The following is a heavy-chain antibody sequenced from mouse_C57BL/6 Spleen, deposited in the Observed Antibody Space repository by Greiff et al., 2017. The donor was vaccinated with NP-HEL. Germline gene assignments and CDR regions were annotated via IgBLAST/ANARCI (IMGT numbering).Heavy chain of an antibody. CDR3: AILRGFDY. V-gene: IGHV1-82*01. Sequence: VQLQQSGPELVKPGASVKISCKASGYAFSSSWMNWVKQRPGKGLEWIGRIYPGDGDTNYNGKFKGKATLTADKSSSTAYMQLSSLTSEDSAVYFCAILRGFDYWGQGTTLTVSS. D-gene: IGHD1-1*01. CDR1: GYAFSSSW. J-gene: IGHJ2*01. CDR2: IYPGDGDT.